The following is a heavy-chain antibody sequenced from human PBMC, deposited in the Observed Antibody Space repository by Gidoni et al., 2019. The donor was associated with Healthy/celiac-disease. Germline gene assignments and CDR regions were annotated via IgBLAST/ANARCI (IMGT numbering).Heavy chain of an antibody. V-gene: IGHV3-43*02. CDR3: AKDSIRQPGKKGLLLWFGDAFEI. CDR2: ISGDGGST. CDR1: GFTFAYYA. D-gene: IGHD3-10*01. J-gene: IGHJ3*02. Sequence: EVQLVESGGGVVQPGGSLRLSCAASGFTFAYYAMHWIRQAPGKGLEWVSLISGDGGSTYYADSVKGRFTISRDNSKNSLYLQMNSLRTEDTALYYCAKDSIRQPGKKGLLLWFGDAFEIWGQGTMVTVSS.